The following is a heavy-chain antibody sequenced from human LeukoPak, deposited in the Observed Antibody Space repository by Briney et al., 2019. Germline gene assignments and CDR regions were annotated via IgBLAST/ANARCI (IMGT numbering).Heavy chain of an antibody. D-gene: IGHD6-13*01. CDR3: ARGGLAAAGYYYYSYMDV. J-gene: IGHJ6*03. CDR2: IYHSGNT. Sequence: KTSETLSLTCAVSGGSISSSNWWSWVRQPPGKGLEWIGEIYHSGNTNYNPSLKSRVTISVDKSKNQFSLKLSSVTAADTAVYYCARGGLAAAGYYYYSYMDVWGKGTTVTISS. V-gene: IGHV4-4*02. CDR1: GGSISSSNW.